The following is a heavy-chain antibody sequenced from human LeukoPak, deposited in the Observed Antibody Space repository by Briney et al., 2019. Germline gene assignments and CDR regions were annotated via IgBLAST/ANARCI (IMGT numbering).Heavy chain of an antibody. CDR2: INDSGST. CDR1: GGSFSGYH. CDR3: ARGDYQLVSP. D-gene: IGHD1-1*01. V-gene: IGHV4-34*01. Sequence: SETLSLTCAVYGGSFSGYHWNWIRQPPGKGLEWIGEINDSGSTNYNPSLKGRVTISVDTSKNQFSLKLSSVTAADTAVYYCARGDYQLVSPWGQGTLVTVSS. J-gene: IGHJ5*02.